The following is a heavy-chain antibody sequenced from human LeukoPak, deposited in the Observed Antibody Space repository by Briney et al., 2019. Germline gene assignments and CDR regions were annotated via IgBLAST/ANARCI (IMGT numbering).Heavy chain of an antibody. D-gene: IGHD6-19*01. CDR1: GYTCTGYY. V-gene: IGHV1-2*06. J-gene: IGHJ2*01. CDR2: IDPNSGGT. CDR3: AREAVAGKSYWYFDL. Sequence: ASVKVSCKASGYTCTGYYMHWERHAPGQGLEWMGRIDPNSGGTNYAQKFQGRVTMTRDTSISTAYMELSRLRSDDTAVYYCAREAVAGKSYWYFDLWGRGTLVTVSS.